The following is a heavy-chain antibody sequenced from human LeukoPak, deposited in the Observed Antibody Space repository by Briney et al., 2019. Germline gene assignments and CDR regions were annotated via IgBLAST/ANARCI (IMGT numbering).Heavy chain of an antibody. V-gene: IGHV3-21*01. D-gene: IGHD3-22*01. CDR3: ARGLYYYDSSGYLAFSRLNSYYYYGMDV. Sequence: GGSLRLSCAASGFTFSSYSMNWVRQAPGKGLEWVSSISSSSSYIYYADSVKGRFTISRDNAKNSLYLQMNSLRAEDTAVYYCARGLYYYDSSGYLAFSRLNSYYYYGMDVWGQGTTVTVSS. CDR1: GFTFSSYS. CDR2: ISSSSSYI. J-gene: IGHJ6*02.